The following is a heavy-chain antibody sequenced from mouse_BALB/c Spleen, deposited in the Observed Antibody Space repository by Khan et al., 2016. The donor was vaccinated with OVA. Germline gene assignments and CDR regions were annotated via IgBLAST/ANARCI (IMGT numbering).Heavy chain of an antibody. V-gene: IGHV14-3*02. CDR3: APAGTGDYFDY. J-gene: IGHJ2*01. Sequence: EVALVESGAELVKPGASVKLSCTASGFNIKDTHMHWVKQRPEQGLEWIGRIDPANDNSKYDPRFQGKATITADTSSNTAYLHLSSLTSEDTAVYYCAPAGTGDYFDYWGQGTTLTVSS. CDR2: IDPANDNS. D-gene: IGHD4-1*01. CDR1: GFNIKDTH.